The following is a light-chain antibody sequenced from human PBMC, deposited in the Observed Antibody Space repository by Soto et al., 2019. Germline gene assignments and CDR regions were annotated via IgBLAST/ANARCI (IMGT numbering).Light chain of an antibody. CDR2: G. CDR3: QSYDSSLSRRWV. V-gene: IGLV1-40*01. Sequence: QSVLTQPPSVSGAPGQRVTISCTGSSSNIGAGYDVHWYQQLPGTAPKLLVAGNRPSGVPDRFSVSKSGASASLAITGLQAEDEADYYCQSYDSSLSRRWVFGGGTQLTVL. J-gene: IGLJ3*02. CDR1: SSNIGAGYD.